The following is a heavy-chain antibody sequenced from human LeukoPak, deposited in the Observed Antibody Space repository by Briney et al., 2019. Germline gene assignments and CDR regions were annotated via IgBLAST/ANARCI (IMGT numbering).Heavy chain of an antibody. CDR2: INHSGST. V-gene: IGHV4-34*01. J-gene: IGHJ4*02. D-gene: IGHD3-3*01. CDR1: GGSFSGYY. CDR3: ASRSFYYDFWSGYYGGFDY. Sequence: PSETLSLTCAVYGGSFSGYYWSWIRQPPGKGLEWIGEINHSGSTNYNPSLKGRVTISVDTSKNQFSLKLSSVTAADTAVYYCASRSFYYDFWSGYYGGFDYWGQGTLVTVSS.